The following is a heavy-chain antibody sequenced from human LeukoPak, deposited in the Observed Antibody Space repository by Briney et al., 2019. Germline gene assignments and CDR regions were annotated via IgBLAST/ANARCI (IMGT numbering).Heavy chain of an antibody. Sequence: GSSVKVSCRASGGTFSSYAISWVRQAPGQGLEWLGGIIPIFSTANYAQKFQGRVTITADESTSTAYMELSSLRSEDTALYYCARARAYTNSPRQTNWFDPWGQGTLVTVSS. J-gene: IGHJ5*02. CDR1: GGTFSSYA. D-gene: IGHD2-2*02. V-gene: IGHV1-69*01. CDR2: IIPIFSTA. CDR3: ARARAYTNSPRQTNWFDP.